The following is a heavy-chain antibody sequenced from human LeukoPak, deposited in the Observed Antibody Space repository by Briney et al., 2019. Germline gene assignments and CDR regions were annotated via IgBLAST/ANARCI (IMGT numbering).Heavy chain of an antibody. D-gene: IGHD3-10*01. CDR3: AKESAYASGWDFFDS. CDR1: GFTFSTYD. CDR2: INSGSAYT. J-gene: IGHJ4*02. V-gene: IGHV3-23*01. Sequence: GGSLRLSCAASGFTFSTYDMNWVRQAPGKGLEWVSAINSGSAYTYYADSVKGRFTISRDNSKNTLFLQMNSLRAEDTAVYYCAKESAYASGWDFFDSWGQGTLVTVSS.